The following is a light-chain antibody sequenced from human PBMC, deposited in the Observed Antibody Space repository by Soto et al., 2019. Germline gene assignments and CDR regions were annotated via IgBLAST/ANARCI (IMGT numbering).Light chain of an antibody. Sequence: DIVMTQSPDSLAVSLGERATINCKSSQSVLYSSNNKNYLAWYQQKPGQPPKLLIYWASTRESGVPDRFSGSGSGTDFTLTISSLQAEDVPVYYCQQYYSTRTFGQGTKLEIK. CDR1: QSVLYSSNNKNY. J-gene: IGKJ2*01. CDR2: WAS. CDR3: QQYYSTRT. V-gene: IGKV4-1*01.